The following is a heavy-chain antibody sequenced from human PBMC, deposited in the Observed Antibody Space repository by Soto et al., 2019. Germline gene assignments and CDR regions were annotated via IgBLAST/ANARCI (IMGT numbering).Heavy chain of an antibody. Sequence: QVQLVQSGAEVKRPGSSVKVSCKTSGGLLSPYAISWVRQAPGQGLEWMGGSIPTFGTTVYAQNFQGRVSITADRSTGTAYLELRGLRSQDTAVYYCARGINDYYDGTGPSWDDAFDIWGQGTMVTVSS. J-gene: IGHJ3*02. CDR3: ARGINDYYDGTGPSWDDAFDI. CDR2: SIPTFGTT. V-gene: IGHV1-69*06. D-gene: IGHD3-22*01. CDR1: GGLLSPYA.